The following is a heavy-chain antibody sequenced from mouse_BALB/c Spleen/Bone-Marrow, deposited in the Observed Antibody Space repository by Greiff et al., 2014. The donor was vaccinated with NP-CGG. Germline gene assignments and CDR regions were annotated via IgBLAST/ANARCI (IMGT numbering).Heavy chain of an antibody. D-gene: IGHD1-2*01. CDR3: ARRSAATYYFDY. Sequence: DVQLQESGGGLVQPGGSLKLSRAASGFTFSSYTMSWVRQTPEKRLEWVAYISNGGGSTYYPDTVKGRFTISRDNAKNTLYLQMSSLKSEDTAMYYCARRSAATYYFDYWGQGTTLTVSS. CDR1: GFTFSSYT. V-gene: IGHV5-12-2*01. CDR2: ISNGGGST. J-gene: IGHJ2*01.